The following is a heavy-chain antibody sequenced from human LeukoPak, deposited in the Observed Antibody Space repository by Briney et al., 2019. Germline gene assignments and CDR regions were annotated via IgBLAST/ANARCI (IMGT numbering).Heavy chain of an antibody. V-gene: IGHV3-15*01. D-gene: IGHD4-17*01. CDR1: GFTFSNAW. CDR3: AREGGDYGDYGGFGFDC. J-gene: IGHJ4*02. Sequence: GGSLRLSCAASGFTFSNAWMSWVRQAPGKGLEWVGRVKSKTDGGTTDYAAPVKGRFTISRDDSKNTLYLQMNSLKAEDTAVYYCAREGGDYGDYGGFGFDCWGQGTLVTVSS. CDR2: VKSKTDGGTT.